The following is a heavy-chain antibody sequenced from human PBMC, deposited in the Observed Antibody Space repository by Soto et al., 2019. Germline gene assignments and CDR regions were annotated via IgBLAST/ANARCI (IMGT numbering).Heavy chain of an antibody. CDR1: GFTFDDYA. D-gene: IGHD6-6*01. V-gene: IGHV3-9*01. CDR3: AKDDYSSASGMDY. J-gene: IGHJ4*02. CDR2: INWNSGSI. Sequence: EVQLVESGGGLVQPGRYLRLSCAASGFTFDDYAMPWVRQAPGKGLEWVSSINWNSGSIGYAASVKGRFTISRDNAKNSLYLQMSSLRAEDTALYYCAKDDYSSASGMDYWGQGTLVSVSS.